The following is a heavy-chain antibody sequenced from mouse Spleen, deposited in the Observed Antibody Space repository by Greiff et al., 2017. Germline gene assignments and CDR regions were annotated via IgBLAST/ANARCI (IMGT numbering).Heavy chain of an antibody. V-gene: IGHV1S26*01. J-gene: IGHJ1*01. CDR2: INPSSGYT. Sequence: VQLQQSGAELVRSGASVKLSCTASGFNIKDYYMHWVKQRPGQGLEWIGYINPSSGYTNYNQKFKDKATLTADKSSSTAYMQLSSLTSEDSAVYYCARYSYGYWYFDVWGAGTTVTVSS. CDR1: GFNIKDYY. D-gene: IGHD2-10*02. CDR3: ARYSYGYWYFDV.